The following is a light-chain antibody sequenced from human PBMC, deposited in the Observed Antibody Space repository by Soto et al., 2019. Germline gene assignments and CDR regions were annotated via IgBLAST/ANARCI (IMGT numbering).Light chain of an antibody. CDR1: TSDVGGYNF. V-gene: IGLV2-14*03. CDR2: DVT. J-gene: IGLJ2*01. CDR3: SSYTTSTTVV. Sequence: QSVLTQPASVSGSPGQSITISCTGTTSDVGGYNFVFWYQQHPGKAPKLMIYDVTIRPSGVSNRFSGSKSGNTASLTISGLQAEDEADYYCSSYTTSTTVVFGGGTKLTVL.